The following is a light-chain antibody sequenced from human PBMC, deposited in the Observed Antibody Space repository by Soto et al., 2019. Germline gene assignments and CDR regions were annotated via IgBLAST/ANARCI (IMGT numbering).Light chain of an antibody. V-gene: IGKV3-11*01. CDR3: QQRTLWSRT. J-gene: IGKJ1*01. CDR2: GAS. CDR1: QSVSGT. Sequence: EIVLTQSPATLSLSPGERATLSCRASQSVSGTLAWFQQKPGQPPRLLFYGASNRATGIPARFSASGSGTDFTLTISSLEPEDFAVDYCQQRTLWSRTFGQGTKVEIK.